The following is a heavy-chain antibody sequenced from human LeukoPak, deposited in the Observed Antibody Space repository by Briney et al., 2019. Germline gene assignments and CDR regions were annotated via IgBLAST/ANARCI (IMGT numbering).Heavy chain of an antibody. D-gene: IGHD5-12*01. CDR2: ISSSSSYI. CDR3: ARVPSGYDFYFDY. V-gene: IGHV3-21*01. Sequence: PGGSLRLSCAASGFTFSSYSMNWVRQAPGKGLEWVSSISSSSSYIYCADSVKGRFTISRDNAKNSLYLQMNSLRAEDTAVYYCARVPSGYDFYFDYWGQGTLVTVSS. J-gene: IGHJ4*02. CDR1: GFTFSSYS.